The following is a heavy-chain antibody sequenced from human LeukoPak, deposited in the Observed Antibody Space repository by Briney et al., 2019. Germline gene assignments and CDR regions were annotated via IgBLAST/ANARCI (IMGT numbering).Heavy chain of an antibody. J-gene: IGHJ5*02. V-gene: IGHV1-8*01. D-gene: IGHD3-3*01. CDR1: GYPLTPSD. Sequence: ALLKASRKAAGYPLTPSDITRVRQATSPRLEWMGWMNPNSGNTGYAQKFQGRVTMTRNTSISTAYMELSSLRSEDTAVYYCARGLASYDFWSGYYPPFDPWGQGTLVTVSS. CDR3: ARGLASYDFWSGYYPPFDP. CDR2: MNPNSGNT.